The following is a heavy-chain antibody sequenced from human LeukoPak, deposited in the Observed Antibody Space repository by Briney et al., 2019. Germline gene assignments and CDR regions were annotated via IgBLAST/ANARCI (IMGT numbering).Heavy chain of an antibody. Sequence: SQTLSLTCAISGDSVSSNSAAWHWIRQSPSRGLEWQGRTYDRSKWYNDYAVSVKSRITINPDTSKNQFSLQLNSVTPEDTAVYYCAREERAAAGTGRGYYYGMDVWGQGTTVTVSS. D-gene: IGHD6-13*01. CDR3: AREERAAAGTGRGYYYGMDV. J-gene: IGHJ6*02. CDR2: TYDRSKWYN. V-gene: IGHV6-1*01. CDR1: GDSVSSNSAA.